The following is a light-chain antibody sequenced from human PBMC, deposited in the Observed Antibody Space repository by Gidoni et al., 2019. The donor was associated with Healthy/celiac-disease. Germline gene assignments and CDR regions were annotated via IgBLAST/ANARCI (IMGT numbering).Light chain of an antibody. J-gene: IGKJ4*01. CDR2: DAS. CDR3: QQHSSWPLT. V-gene: IGKV3-11*01. CDR1: QSVSSY. Sequence: EIVLTQPAATLSLSPAERATLPCRPSQSVSSYLAWYQQKPGQAPRLLIYDASNRDTGIPARFSGSGSGTDFTLTISSLEAEDFAVYYCQQHSSWPLTFGGGTKVEIK.